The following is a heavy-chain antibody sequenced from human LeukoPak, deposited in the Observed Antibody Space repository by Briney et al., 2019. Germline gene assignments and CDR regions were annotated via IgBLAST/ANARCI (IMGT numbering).Heavy chain of an antibody. V-gene: IGHV4-34*01. CDR3: ARGDIAASGTPFDN. CDR1: GGSFSGYY. CDR2: INHSGST. D-gene: IGHD6-13*01. Sequence: SETLSLTCAVYGGSFSGYYWNWIRQPPGKGLEWIGEINHSGSTSYNPSLESRVTISVDTSENQFSLRLNSVTAADTAVYHCARGDIAASGTPFDNWGRGTLVTVSS. J-gene: IGHJ4*02.